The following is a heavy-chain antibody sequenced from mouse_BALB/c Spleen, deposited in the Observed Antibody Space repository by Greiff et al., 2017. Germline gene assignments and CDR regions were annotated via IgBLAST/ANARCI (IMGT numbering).Heavy chain of an antibody. Sequence: EVQVVESGGGLVKPGGSLKLSCAASGFTFSSYAMSWVRQTPEKRLEWVATISSGGSYTYYPDSVKGRFTISRDNAKNTLYLQMSSLRSEDTAMYYCARRDGKGGYYAMDYWGQGTSVTVSS. J-gene: IGHJ4*01. D-gene: IGHD2-1*01. CDR1: GFTFSSYA. CDR3: ARRDGKGGYYAMDY. CDR2: ISSGGSYT. V-gene: IGHV5-9-3*01.